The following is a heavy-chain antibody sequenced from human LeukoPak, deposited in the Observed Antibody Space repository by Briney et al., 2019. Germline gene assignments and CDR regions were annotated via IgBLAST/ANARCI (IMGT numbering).Heavy chain of an antibody. V-gene: IGHV4-39*01. D-gene: IGHD2-21*02. Sequence: SETLSLTCTVSGDSISSGRHYRDWIRQPPGKGLEWLGSVYSTGSTYYNPSLDSSLKSRVSISVDTAKNQLSLKVTSVTAADTAVYYCARKEVTNWFDPWGQGRLVTVSS. CDR3: ARKEVTNWFDP. CDR2: VYSTGST. J-gene: IGHJ5*02. CDR1: GDSISSGRHY.